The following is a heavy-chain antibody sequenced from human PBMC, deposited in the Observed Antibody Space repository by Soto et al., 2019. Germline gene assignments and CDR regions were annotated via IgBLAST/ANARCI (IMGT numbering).Heavy chain of an antibody. V-gene: IGHV1-69*06. J-gene: IGHJ3*02. CDR2: IIPIFGTA. CDR1: GGTFSSYA. CDR3: ARRYYYDSSGYNRDAFDI. Sequence: QVQLVQSGAEVKKPGYSVKVSCKASGGTFSSYAISWVRQAPGQGLEWMGGIIPIFGTANYAQKFQGRVTITADKSTRTAYMELSSLRAEDTAVYYCARRYYYDSSGYNRDAFDIWGQGTMVTVSS. D-gene: IGHD3-22*01.